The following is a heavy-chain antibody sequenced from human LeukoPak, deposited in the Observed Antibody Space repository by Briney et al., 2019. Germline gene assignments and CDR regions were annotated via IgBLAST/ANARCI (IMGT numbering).Heavy chain of an antibody. D-gene: IGHD3-16*01. V-gene: IGHV4-34*01. CDR3: ARHNYDYVWGLRGGFDY. J-gene: IGHJ4*02. Sequence: PSETLSLTCAVYGGSFSGYYWSWIRQPPGKGLEWIGEINHSGSTNYNPSLKSRVTISVDTSKNQFSLKLSSVTAADTAVYYCARHNYDYVWGLRGGFDYWGQGTLVTVSS. CDR2: INHSGST. CDR1: GGSFSGYY.